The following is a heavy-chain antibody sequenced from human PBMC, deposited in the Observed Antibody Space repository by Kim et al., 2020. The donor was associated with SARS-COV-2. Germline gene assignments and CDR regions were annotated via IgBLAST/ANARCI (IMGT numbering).Heavy chain of an antibody. CDR1: GFTFSTHG. CDR2: IKTDGSAQ. CDR3: GRDMDV. Sequence: GGSLRLSCAASGFTFSTHGMNWIRQAPGKGLEWVANIKTDGSAQYYVDSVKGRFTISRDNAKNSLYLQMNSLRADDTAVYYCGRDMDVWGQGTTVTVSS. J-gene: IGHJ6*02. V-gene: IGHV3-7*01.